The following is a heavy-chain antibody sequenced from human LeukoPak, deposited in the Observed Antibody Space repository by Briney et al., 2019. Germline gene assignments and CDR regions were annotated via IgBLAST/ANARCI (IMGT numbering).Heavy chain of an antibody. Sequence: SVKVSCKASGGTFRSYAISWVRQAPGQGLEWMGRIIPIFGTTSYAQKFQGRVTITTDECTSTAYMELSSLRSEDTAVYYCARVHLAVAGTGWFDPWGQGTLVTVSS. CDR1: GGTFRSYA. J-gene: IGHJ5*02. CDR2: IIPIFGTT. V-gene: IGHV1-69*05. D-gene: IGHD6-19*01. CDR3: ARVHLAVAGTGWFDP.